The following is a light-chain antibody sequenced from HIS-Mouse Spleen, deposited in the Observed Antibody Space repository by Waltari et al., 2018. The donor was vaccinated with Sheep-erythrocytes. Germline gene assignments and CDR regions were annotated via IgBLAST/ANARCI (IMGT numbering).Light chain of an antibody. CDR1: QSVSSSY. CDR3: QQYGSSPWT. CDR2: GAS. Sequence: EIVLTQSPGTLSLSPGERATLSCRGSQSVSSSYLAWYQQKPGQAPRILIYGASSRATGIPDRFSGSGSGTDFTLTISRLEPEDFAVYYCQQYGSSPWTFGQGTKVEIK. J-gene: IGKJ1*01. V-gene: IGKV3-20*01.